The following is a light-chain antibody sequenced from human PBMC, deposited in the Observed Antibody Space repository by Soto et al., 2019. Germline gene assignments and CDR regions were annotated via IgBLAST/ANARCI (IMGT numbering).Light chain of an antibody. J-gene: IGKJ1*01. Sequence: EIVMTQSPATLSVSPGERATLSCRASQSVSSNLAWYQQKPGQAPRLLIYGASTRATGIPARFSGSGSGTELTLTISSMQSEDFEVYYCQQYNNWPPWKFGQGTKVEIK. CDR3: QQYNNWPPWK. CDR1: QSVSSN. V-gene: IGKV3-15*01. CDR2: GAS.